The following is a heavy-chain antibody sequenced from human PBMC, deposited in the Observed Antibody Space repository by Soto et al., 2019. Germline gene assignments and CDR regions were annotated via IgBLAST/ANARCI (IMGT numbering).Heavy chain of an antibody. CDR1: GYTFTSYG. V-gene: IGHV1-18*01. Sequence: WASVKVSCKASGYTFTSYGISWVRQAPGQGLEWMGWISAYNGNTNYAQKLQGRVTMTTDTSTSTAYMELRSLRSDDTAVYYCASASLRYFVEYYYGMDVWGQGTTVTVSS. J-gene: IGHJ6*02. D-gene: IGHD3-9*01. CDR2: ISAYNGNT. CDR3: ASASLRYFVEYYYGMDV.